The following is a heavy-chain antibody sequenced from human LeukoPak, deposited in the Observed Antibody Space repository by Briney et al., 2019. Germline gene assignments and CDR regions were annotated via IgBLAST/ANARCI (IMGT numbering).Heavy chain of an antibody. V-gene: IGHV5-51*01. J-gene: IGHJ6*02. CDR2: IYPGDSDT. Sequence: ESLKISCKGSGYSFTSYWIGWVRQMPGKGLEWMGIIYPGDSDTRYSPSFQGQVTISADKSISTAYLQWSSLKASDTAMYYCASSGYSNYYYYGMDVWGQGTTVTVSS. CDR1: GYSFTSYW. CDR3: ASSGYSNYYYYGMDV. D-gene: IGHD5-12*01.